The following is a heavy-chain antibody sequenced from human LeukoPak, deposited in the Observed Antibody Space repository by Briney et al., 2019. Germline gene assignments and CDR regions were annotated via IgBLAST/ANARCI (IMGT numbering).Heavy chain of an antibody. CDR3: ARYYVWGTYRFYYYSHGMDV. D-gene: IGHD3-16*02. J-gene: IGHJ6*02. V-gene: IGHV1-8*01. CDR1: GYMFTSYN. Sequence: ASVKVSCKASGYMFTSYNINWVRQATGQGLEWMGWMNPDTGDTGYAQKFGGRVTITRDTSTDTAYMELSSLTSDDTAVYFCARYYVWGTYRFYYYSHGMDVWGQGTTVTVSS. CDR2: MNPDTGDT.